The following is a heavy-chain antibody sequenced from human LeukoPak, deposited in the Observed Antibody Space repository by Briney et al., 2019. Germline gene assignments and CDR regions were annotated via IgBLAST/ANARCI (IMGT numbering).Heavy chain of an antibody. Sequence: GGSLRLSCAASGFTFSSYGMHWVRQAPGKGLEWVAVISYDGSNKYYADSVKGRFTISRDNSKNTLYPQMNSLRAEDTAVYYCAALYGDYGAFDIWGQGTMVTVSS. V-gene: IGHV3-30*03. CDR3: AALYGDYGAFDI. J-gene: IGHJ3*02. CDR2: ISYDGSNK. CDR1: GFTFSSYG. D-gene: IGHD4-17*01.